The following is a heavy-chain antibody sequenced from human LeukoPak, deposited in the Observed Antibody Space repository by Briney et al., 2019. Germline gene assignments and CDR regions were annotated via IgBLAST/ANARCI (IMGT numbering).Heavy chain of an antibody. V-gene: IGHV4-61*01. Sequence: SETLSLTCTVSGGSISSSSYYWSWIRQPPGKGLEWIGYIYYSGSTNYNPSLKSRVTISVDTSKNQFSLKLSSVTAADTAVYYCAREQNYYGSGSYSEGWFDPWGQGTLVTVSS. CDR1: GGSISSSSYY. CDR2: IYYSGST. CDR3: AREQNYYGSGSYSEGWFDP. D-gene: IGHD3-10*01. J-gene: IGHJ5*02.